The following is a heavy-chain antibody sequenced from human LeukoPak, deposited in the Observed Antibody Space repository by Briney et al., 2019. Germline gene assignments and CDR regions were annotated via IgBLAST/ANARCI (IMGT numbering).Heavy chain of an antibody. CDR1: GFTFSSYS. J-gene: IGHJ2*01. CDR3: ARDRVAGAGTWYFDL. D-gene: IGHD6-19*01. CDR2: ISTSSSII. V-gene: IGHV3-48*02. Sequence: GGSLRLSCAASGFTFSSYSMSWVRQAPGKGLEWGSSISTSSSIIYYADSVKGRFTISRDNAKSSLYLQMNSLRDEDTAVYYCARDRVAGAGTWYFDLWGRGTLVTVSS.